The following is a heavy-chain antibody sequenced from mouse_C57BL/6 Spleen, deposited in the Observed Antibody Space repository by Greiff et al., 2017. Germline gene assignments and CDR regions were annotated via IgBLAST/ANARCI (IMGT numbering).Heavy chain of an antibody. Sequence: VQLQQSGPELEKPGASVKISCKASGYSFTGYYMNWVKQSPETSLEWIGEINPSTGGTNYNQKFKAKATLTVDKTSSTAYMQLKSLTSEDSAVYYGARLLPYYFDYWGQGTTLTVAS. V-gene: IGHV1-42*01. CDR3: ARLLPYYFDY. CDR2: INPSTGGT. J-gene: IGHJ2*01. D-gene: IGHD2-3*01. CDR1: GYSFTGYY.